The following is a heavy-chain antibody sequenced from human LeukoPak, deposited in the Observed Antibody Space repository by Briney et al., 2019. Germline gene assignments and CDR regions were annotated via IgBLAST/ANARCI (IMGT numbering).Heavy chain of an antibody. CDR2: IKSETDGGTI. Sequence: MAGGSLRLSCAASGFTFSSAWMNWVRQAPGKGLEWVGRIKSETDGGTIDYAAPVKGTFTISRDDSENTLYLQMNSLKTEDTAVYYCTRRSSAAGRQYFDYWGQGTLVTVSS. D-gene: IGHD6-13*01. CDR1: GFTFSSAW. V-gene: IGHV3-15*07. CDR3: TRRSSAAGRQYFDY. J-gene: IGHJ4*02.